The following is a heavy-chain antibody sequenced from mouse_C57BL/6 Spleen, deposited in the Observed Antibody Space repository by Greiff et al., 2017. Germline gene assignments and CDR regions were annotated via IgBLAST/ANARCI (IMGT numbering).Heavy chain of an antibody. D-gene: IGHD4-1*01. CDR1: GFTFSDYG. V-gene: IGHV5-17*01. J-gene: IGHJ2*01. Sequence: VQLKESGGGLVKPGGSLKLSCAASGFTFSDYGMHWVRQAPEKGLEWVAYISSGSSTIYYADTVKGRFTISRDNAKNTLFLQMTSLRSADTAMYYCARRGLTAYFGYWGQGTTLTVSS. CDR2: ISSGSSTI. CDR3: ARRGLTAYFGY.